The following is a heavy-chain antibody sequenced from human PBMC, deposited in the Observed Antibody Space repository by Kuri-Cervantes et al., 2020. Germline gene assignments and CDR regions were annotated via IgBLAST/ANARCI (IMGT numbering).Heavy chain of an antibody. V-gene: IGHV3-9*01. J-gene: IGHJ4*02. CDR1: GFTFDDYA. CDR3: AREVGEETRDMYYFDY. CDR2: SGNK. Sequence: SLKISCAASGFTFDDYAMHGVRQAPGKGLEWGSNSGNKGYADSVKGRFTISRDNAKNLLYLQMNSLRAEDTAVYYCAREVGEETRDMYYFDYWGQGTLVTVSS. D-gene: IGHD3-10*01.